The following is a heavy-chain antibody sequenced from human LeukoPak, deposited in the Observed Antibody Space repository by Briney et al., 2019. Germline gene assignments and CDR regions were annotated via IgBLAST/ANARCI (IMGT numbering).Heavy chain of an antibody. J-gene: IGHJ4*02. D-gene: IGHD7-27*01. Sequence: GGSLRLSCAASGFTFSDYYMSWIRQAPGKGLEWVANINKDGREKYYVDSVKGRFTISRDNAKNSLYLQMSSLRPEDTAVYHCVRGWGYLYFCGQGTLVTVSA. CDR1: GFTFSDYY. CDR3: VRGWGYLYF. CDR2: INKDGREK. V-gene: IGHV3-7*04.